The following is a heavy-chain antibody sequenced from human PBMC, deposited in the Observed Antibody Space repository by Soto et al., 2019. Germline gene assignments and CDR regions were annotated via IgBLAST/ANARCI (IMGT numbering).Heavy chain of an antibody. Sequence: GGSLRLSCAASGFTFDDYAMHWVRQAPGKGLEWVSGISWNSGSIGYADSVKGRFTISRDNAKNSLYLQMNSLRAEDTALYYCAKAGRVFGELGYWGQGTLVTVSS. V-gene: IGHV3-9*01. CDR2: ISWNSGSI. CDR3: AKAGRVFGELGY. J-gene: IGHJ4*02. D-gene: IGHD3-10*02. CDR1: GFTFDDYA.